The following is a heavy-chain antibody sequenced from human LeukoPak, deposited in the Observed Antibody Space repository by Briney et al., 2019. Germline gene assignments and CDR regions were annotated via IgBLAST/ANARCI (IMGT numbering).Heavy chain of an antibody. CDR3: ARDSSSSPDY. Sequence: GGSLRLSCAVSGFTFSRYGMHWVRQAPGKGLEWVSFISSSGSYIYYADSVKGRFTISRDNAKNSLYLQMDSLRAEDTAVYYCARDSSSSPDYWGQGTLVTVSS. CDR2: ISSSGSYI. J-gene: IGHJ4*02. V-gene: IGHV3-21*01. D-gene: IGHD6-6*01. CDR1: GFTFSRYG.